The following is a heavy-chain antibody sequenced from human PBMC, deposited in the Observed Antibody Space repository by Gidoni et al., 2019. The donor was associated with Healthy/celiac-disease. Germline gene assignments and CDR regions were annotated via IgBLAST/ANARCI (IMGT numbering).Heavy chain of an antibody. CDR1: GFTFTSSA. CDR3: AAGVRGVISGYYYYYYMDV. D-gene: IGHD3-10*01. V-gene: IGHV1-58*01. Sequence: QMQLVQSGPEVKKPGTSVKVSCKASGFTFTSSAVQWVRQARGQRLEWIGWIVVGSGNTNYAQKFQERVTITRDMSTSTAYMELSSLRSEDTAVYYCAAGVRGVISGYYYYYYMDVWGKGTTVTVSS. J-gene: IGHJ6*03. CDR2: IVVGSGNT.